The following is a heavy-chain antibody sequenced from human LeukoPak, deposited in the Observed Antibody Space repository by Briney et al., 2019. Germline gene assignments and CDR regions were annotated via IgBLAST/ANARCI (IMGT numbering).Heavy chain of an antibody. V-gene: IGHV1-46*01. CDR3: ARGLIVGTTRDWFDP. CDR1: GYTFSSYY. CDR2: INPSGGST. Sequence: ASVKVSCKASGYTFSSYYIHWVRQAPGQGLEWMGIINPSGGSTDYAQKFQGRVTMTRDTSTSTVYMELNSLRSEDTAVYYCARGLIVGTTRDWFDPWGQGTLVTVSS. D-gene: IGHD1-26*01. J-gene: IGHJ5*02.